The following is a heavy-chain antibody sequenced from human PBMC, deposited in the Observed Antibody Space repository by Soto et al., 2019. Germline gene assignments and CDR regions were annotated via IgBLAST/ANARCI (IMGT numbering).Heavy chain of an antibody. V-gene: IGHV3-15*01. CDR3: ISSSWYGSLDY. CDR1: GFTFSNAW. D-gene: IGHD6-13*01. Sequence: GGSLRLSCAASGFTFSNAWMSWVRQAPGKGLEWVGRIKSKTDGGTTDYAAPVKGRFTISRDDSKNTLYLQMNSLKTEDTAVYYCISSSWYGSLDYWGPGTPVTVSS. J-gene: IGHJ4*02. CDR2: IKSKTDGGTT.